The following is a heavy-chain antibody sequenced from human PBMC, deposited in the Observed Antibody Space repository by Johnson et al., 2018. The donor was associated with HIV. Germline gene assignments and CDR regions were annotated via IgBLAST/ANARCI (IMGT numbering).Heavy chain of an antibody. Sequence: VQLVESGGGLVQPGGSLRLSCAASGFTFSIYWMTWVRQAPGKGLEWVASIRQDGSEKYFVDSVKGRFTISRDNAKNSLYLQMNSRRVEDTAVYYCASSQGSGEGAFDIWGQGTMVTVSS. J-gene: IGHJ3*02. D-gene: IGHD2-21*01. CDR1: GFTFSIYW. CDR2: IRQDGSEK. V-gene: IGHV3-7*05. CDR3: ASSQGSGEGAFDI.